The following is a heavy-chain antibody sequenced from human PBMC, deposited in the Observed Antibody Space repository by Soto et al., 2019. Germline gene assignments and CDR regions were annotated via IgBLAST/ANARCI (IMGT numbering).Heavy chain of an antibody. Sequence: SETLSLTCPVSGGSISSYYWSWIRQPPGKGLEWIGYIYYSGSTNYNPSLKSRVTISVDTSKNQFSLKLSSVTAADTAVYYCARGRRITDGSGAEAWGQGTMVTVSS. CDR1: GGSISSYY. V-gene: IGHV4-59*01. CDR2: IYYSGST. D-gene: IGHD3-10*01. CDR3: ARGRRITDGSGAEA. J-gene: IGHJ3*01.